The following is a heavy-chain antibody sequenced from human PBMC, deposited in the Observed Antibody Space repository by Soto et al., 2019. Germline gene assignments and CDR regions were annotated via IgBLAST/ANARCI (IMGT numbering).Heavy chain of an antibody. Sequence: QVQLVQSGAEVKKPGSSVKVSCKASGGTFSSYTISWVRQAPGQGLEWMGRIIPILGIANYAQKFQGRVTITADKSTSTAYMELSSLRSEVTAVYYCARGRGAARPYYFDYWGQGTLVTVSS. J-gene: IGHJ4*02. V-gene: IGHV1-69*02. CDR2: IIPILGIA. CDR1: GGTFSSYT. D-gene: IGHD6-6*01. CDR3: ARGRGAARPYYFDY.